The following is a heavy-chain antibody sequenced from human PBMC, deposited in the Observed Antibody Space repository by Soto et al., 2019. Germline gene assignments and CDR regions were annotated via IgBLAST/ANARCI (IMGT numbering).Heavy chain of an antibody. Sequence: QVQLVQSGAEVKKPGSSVKVSCKASGGTFSSYTISWVRQAPGQGLEWMGRIIPILGIANYAQKFQGRVTITADKSTSTAYMELSSLRSEDTAVYYGANLGYCSGGSCYSGYWGQGTLVTVSS. CDR2: IIPILGIA. CDR3: ANLGYCSGGSCYSGY. V-gene: IGHV1-69*02. D-gene: IGHD2-15*01. CDR1: GGTFSSYT. J-gene: IGHJ4*02.